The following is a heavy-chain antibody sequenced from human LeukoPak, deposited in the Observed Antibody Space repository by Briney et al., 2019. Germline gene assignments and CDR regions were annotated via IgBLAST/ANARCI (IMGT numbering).Heavy chain of an antibody. V-gene: IGHV3-30*04. Sequence: PGGSLRLSCAASGFSFTKYAMDWVCQAPGKGLEWVAIISKDGSMRYYADSVKGRFTVSRDNSNNAVYLQMNSLKSEDTAVYYCAGEKFDIWGQGTIVTVSA. CDR3: AGEKFDI. CDR2: ISKDGSMR. CDR1: GFSFTKYA. J-gene: IGHJ3*02.